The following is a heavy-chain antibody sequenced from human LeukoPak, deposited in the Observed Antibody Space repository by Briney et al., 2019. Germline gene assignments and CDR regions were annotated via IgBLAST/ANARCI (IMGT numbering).Heavy chain of an antibody. CDR1: GGSISSGSHY. CDR3: ARGTGNYYYYYMDV. V-gene: IGHV4-61*02. Sequence: PSETLSLTCTVSGGSISSGSHYWSWIRQPAGKGLEWIGRIYTSGSTNYNPSLKSRVTISVDTSKNQFSLKLSSVTAADTAVYYCARGTGNYYYYYMDVWGKGTAVTVSS. J-gene: IGHJ6*03. D-gene: IGHD1-1*01. CDR2: IYTSGST.